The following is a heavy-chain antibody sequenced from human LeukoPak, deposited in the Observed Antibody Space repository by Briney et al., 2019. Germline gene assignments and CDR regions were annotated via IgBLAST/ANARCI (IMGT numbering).Heavy chain of an antibody. CDR1: GFTFSSYA. V-gene: IGHV3-23*01. CDR2: ISGSGGST. CDR3: ASGEYSSSFDYYYYGMDV. D-gene: IGHD6-6*01. J-gene: IGHJ6*02. Sequence: GGSLRLSCEAYGFTFSSYAMSWVRQAPGKGLEWVSAISGSGGSTYYADSVKGRFTISRDNSKNTLYLQMNSLRAEDTAVYYCASGEYSSSFDYYYYGMDVWGQGTTVTVSS.